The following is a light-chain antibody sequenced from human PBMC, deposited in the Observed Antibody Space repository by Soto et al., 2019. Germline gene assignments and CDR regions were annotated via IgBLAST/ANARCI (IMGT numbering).Light chain of an antibody. V-gene: IGKV3-15*01. CDR3: QQYNNWPRT. CDR2: GAS. Sequence: EIVMTQSLATLSVSPGERVTLSCRASQSVSFNLAWYQQKPGQAPRLLIYGASTRATGIPARFSGSGSGTEFTLTISSLQSEDFAAYYCQQYNNWPRTFGQGTKVEIK. CDR1: QSVSFN. J-gene: IGKJ1*01.